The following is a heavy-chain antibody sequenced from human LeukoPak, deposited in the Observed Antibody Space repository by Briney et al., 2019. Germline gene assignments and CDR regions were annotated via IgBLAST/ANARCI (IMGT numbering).Heavy chain of an antibody. Sequence: GGSLRLSCAASGFTFSSYAMRWVRQAPGKGLEWVSAISGSGGSTYYADSVKGRFTISRDNSKNTLYLQMNSLRAEDTAVYYCAKDRSGGITMVRGGPFDYWGQGTLVTVSS. CDR1: GFTFSSYA. V-gene: IGHV3-23*01. J-gene: IGHJ4*02. CDR2: ISGSGGST. CDR3: AKDRSGGITMVRGGPFDY. D-gene: IGHD3-10*01.